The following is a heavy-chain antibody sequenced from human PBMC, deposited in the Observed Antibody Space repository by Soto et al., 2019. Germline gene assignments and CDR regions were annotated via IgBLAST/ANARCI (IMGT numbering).Heavy chain of an antibody. V-gene: IGHV3-21*01. D-gene: IGHD5-18*01. CDR1: GFTFSSYS. Sequence: GGSLRLSCAASGFTFSSYSMNWVRQAPGKGLEWVSSISSSSSYIYYADSVKGRFTISRDNAKNSLYLQMNSLRAEDTAVYYCARDLQLWNLYYYYGMDVWGQGTTVTVSS. CDR2: ISSSSSYI. J-gene: IGHJ6*02. CDR3: ARDLQLWNLYYYYGMDV.